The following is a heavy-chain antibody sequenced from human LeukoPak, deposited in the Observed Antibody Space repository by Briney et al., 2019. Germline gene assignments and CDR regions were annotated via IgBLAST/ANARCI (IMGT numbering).Heavy chain of an antibody. CDR3: ARLGPPGGPYYYMDV. J-gene: IGHJ6*03. Sequence: GESLKISCKGSGYSFTSYWIGWVRQMPGKGLEWMGIIYPGDSDTRYSPSFQGQVTISADKSISTAYLQWSSLKASDTAMYYCARLGPPGGPYYYMDVWGKGTTVTVSS. V-gene: IGHV5-51*01. D-gene: IGHD3-16*01. CDR1: GYSFTSYW. CDR2: IYPGDSDT.